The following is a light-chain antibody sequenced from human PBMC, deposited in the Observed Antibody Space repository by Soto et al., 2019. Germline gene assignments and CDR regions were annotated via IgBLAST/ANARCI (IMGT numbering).Light chain of an antibody. CDR2: AAS. CDR3: QKYNSARWT. CDR1: QGISNY. Sequence: DIHMTHSPSTRSASVGDRVTITCRASQGISNYLAWYQQKPGKVPKLLIFAASTLHSGVPSRFSGSGSGTDFTLTISSLQPEDVATYYCQKYNSARWTFGQGTKVDIK. V-gene: IGKV1-27*01. J-gene: IGKJ1*01.